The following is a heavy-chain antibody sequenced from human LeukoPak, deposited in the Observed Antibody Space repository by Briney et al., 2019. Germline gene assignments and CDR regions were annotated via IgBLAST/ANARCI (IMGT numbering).Heavy chain of an antibody. Sequence: GGSLRLSCAASGFTFSSYAMSWVRQAPGKGLEWVSAISGSGGSTYYADSVKGRFTISRDNAKNSLYLQMNSLRAEDTAVYYCAREGLGIYKRFDYWGQGTLVTVSS. V-gene: IGHV3-23*01. D-gene: IGHD7-27*01. CDR1: GFTFSSYA. CDR3: AREGLGIYKRFDY. J-gene: IGHJ4*02. CDR2: ISGSGGST.